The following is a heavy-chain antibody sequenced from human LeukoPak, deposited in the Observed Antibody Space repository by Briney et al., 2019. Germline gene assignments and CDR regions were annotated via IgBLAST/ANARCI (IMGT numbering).Heavy chain of an antibody. CDR3: ARRGWYFDY. V-gene: IGHV4-34*01. CDR2: INHSGST. Sequence: PSETLSLTCAVYGGSFSSYYWSWIRQPPGKGLEWIGEINHSGSTNYNPSLKSRVTISVDTSKNQFSLKLSSVTAADTAVYYCARRGWYFDYWGQGTLVTVSS. CDR1: GGSFSSYY. J-gene: IGHJ4*02.